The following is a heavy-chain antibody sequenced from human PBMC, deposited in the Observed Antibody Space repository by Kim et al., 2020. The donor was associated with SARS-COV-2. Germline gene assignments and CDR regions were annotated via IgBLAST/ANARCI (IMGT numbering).Heavy chain of an antibody. J-gene: IGHJ5*02. V-gene: IGHV3-30*04. CDR1: GFTFSNYA. CDR2: ISYDGNNE. CDR3: ARAGIIVLFITDPNWFDA. Sequence: GGSLRLSCAASGFTFSNYAMHWVRQAPGKGLEWVALISYDGNNEYYADSVKGRFTISRDNSRNTLYLQMHSLRADDTAVYYCARAGIIVLFITDPNWFDAWGQGTLVTVSS. D-gene: IGHD3-22*01.